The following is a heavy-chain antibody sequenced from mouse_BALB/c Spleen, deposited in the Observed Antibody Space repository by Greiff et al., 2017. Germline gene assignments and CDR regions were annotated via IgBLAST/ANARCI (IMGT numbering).Heavy chain of an antibody. V-gene: IGHV2-6-4*01. CDR1: GFSLSRYS. CDR2: IWGGGST. Sequence: VMLVESGPGLVAPSQSLSITCTVSGFSLSRYSVHWVRQPPGKGLEWLGMIWGGGSTDYNSALNSRLSISKDNSKSQVFLKMNSLQTDDTAMYYCARNSYYGNYGAMDYWGQGTSVTVSS. D-gene: IGHD2-10*01. CDR3: ARNSYYGNYGAMDY. J-gene: IGHJ4*01.